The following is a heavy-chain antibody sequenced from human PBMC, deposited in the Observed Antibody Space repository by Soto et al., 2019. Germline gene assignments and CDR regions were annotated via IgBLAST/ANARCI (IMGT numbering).Heavy chain of an antibody. Sequence: EVQLLESGGGLVQPGGSLRLSCAAYGLTFSSSVMTWVRQVPGKGLEWVSVITDNGGYTSYPDSVKGRFTVSRDNSKNTVFLQMNSLGAEDTAIYYCATNFRDCPKSACYFSWGQGTLVTVAS. J-gene: IGHJ4*02. CDR1: GLTFSSSV. CDR2: ITDNGGYT. D-gene: IGHD2-15*01. CDR3: ATNFRDCPKSACYFS. V-gene: IGHV3-23*01.